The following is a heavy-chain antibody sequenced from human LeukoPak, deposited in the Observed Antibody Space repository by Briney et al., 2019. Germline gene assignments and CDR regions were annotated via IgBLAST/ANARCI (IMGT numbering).Heavy chain of an antibody. CDR3: ARAGAGLATADY. Sequence: PSETLFLTSAVYGGSFGGYYWSWIRPPAGKGLEWIGRIYTSGSTNYNPSLKSRVTISVDTSKNQFSLKLSSVTAADTAVYYCARAGAGLATADYWGQGTLVTVSS. CDR2: IYTSGST. V-gene: IGHV4-59*10. D-gene: IGHD5-12*01. J-gene: IGHJ4*02. CDR1: GGSFGGYY.